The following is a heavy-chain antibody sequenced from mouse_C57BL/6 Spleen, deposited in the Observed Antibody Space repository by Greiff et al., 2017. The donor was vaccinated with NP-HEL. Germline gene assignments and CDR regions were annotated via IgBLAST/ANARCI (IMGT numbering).Heavy chain of an antibody. D-gene: IGHD2-4*01. V-gene: IGHV1-55*01. J-gene: IGHJ1*03. CDR1: GYTFTSYW. Sequence: QVQLQQSGAELVKPGASVKMSCKASGYTFTSYWITWVKQRPGQGLEWIGDIYPGSGSTNYNEKFKSKATLTVDTSSSTAYMQLSSLTSEDSAVYYCARAEDYASYWYFDVWGTGTTVTVSS. CDR3: ARAEDYASYWYFDV. CDR2: IYPGSGST.